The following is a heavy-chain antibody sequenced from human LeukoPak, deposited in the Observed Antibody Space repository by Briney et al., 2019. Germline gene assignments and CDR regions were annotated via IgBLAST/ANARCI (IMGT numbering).Heavy chain of an antibody. CDR2: IIPIFGTA. CDR3: ARSLQYYYYYYYMDV. CDR1: GGTFSSYA. Sequence: SVKVSCKASGGTFSSYAISWVRQAPGQGLEWMGRIIPIFGTANYAQKFQGRVTITTDESTSTAYMELSSLRSEDTAVYYCARSLQYYYYYYYMDVWGKGTTVTVSS. J-gene: IGHJ6*03. V-gene: IGHV1-69*05.